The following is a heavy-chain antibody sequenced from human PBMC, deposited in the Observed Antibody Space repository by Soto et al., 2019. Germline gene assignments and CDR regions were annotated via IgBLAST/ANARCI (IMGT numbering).Heavy chain of an antibody. CDR3: ARSPKTTVTLQFDY. CDR2: IYYSGST. J-gene: IGHJ4*02. D-gene: IGHD4-17*01. CDR1: GGSISSGDYY. V-gene: IGHV4-30-4*01. Sequence: QVQLQESGPGLVKPSQTLSLTCTVSGGSISSGDYYWSWIRQPPGKGLEWIGYIYYSGSTYYNPSLKRRVTISVDTSKNQFSLKLSSVTAADTAVDYCARSPKTTVTLQFDYWGQGTLVTVSS.